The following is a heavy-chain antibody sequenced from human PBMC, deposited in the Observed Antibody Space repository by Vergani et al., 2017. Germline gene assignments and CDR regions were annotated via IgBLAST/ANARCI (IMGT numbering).Heavy chain of an antibody. J-gene: IGHJ6*02. CDR2: IYYSGST. CDR1: GGSISSYY. CDR3: ARQWGHSGSYYYYGMDV. D-gene: IGHD1-26*01. V-gene: IGHV4-59*08. Sequence: QVQLQESGPGLVKPSETLSLTCTVSGGSISSYYWSWIRQPPGKGLEWIGYIYYSGSTNYNPSLKSRVTISVDTSKNQFSLKLSTVTGADTAVYYCARQWGHSGSYYYYGMDVWGQGTTVTVSS.